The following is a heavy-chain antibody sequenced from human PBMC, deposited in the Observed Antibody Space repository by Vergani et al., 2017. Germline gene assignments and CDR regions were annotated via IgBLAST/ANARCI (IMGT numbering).Heavy chain of an antibody. CDR3: ARGLVVVVAAPSYYDGMDV. D-gene: IGHD2-15*01. CDR2: IYHSGST. J-gene: IGHJ6*02. V-gene: IGHV4-4*02. CDR1: GGSLSSSNW. Sequence: QVQLQESGPGLVKPSGTLSLTCAVSGGSLSSSNWWSWVRQPPGKGLEWIGEIYHSGSTNYNPSLKSRVTISVDKSKNQFSLKLSSVTAADTAVYYCARGLVVVVAAPSYYDGMDVWGQGTTVTVSS.